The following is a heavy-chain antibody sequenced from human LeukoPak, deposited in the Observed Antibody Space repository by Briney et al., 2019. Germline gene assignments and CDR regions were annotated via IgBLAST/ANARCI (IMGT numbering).Heavy chain of an antibody. J-gene: IGHJ6*02. CDR3: AKDTPLFYHYYGIDV. CDR1: GLNLDAYA. CDR2: ISGDGTIT. V-gene: IGHV3-43*02. Sequence: GGSLRLSCAASGLNLDAYAMHWVRQAPGKGLEWVSLISGDGTITYYADSVKGRFTICRDNSKNSLFLEMNSLRSEDTALYYCAKDTPLFYHYYGIDVWGQGTTVTVSS.